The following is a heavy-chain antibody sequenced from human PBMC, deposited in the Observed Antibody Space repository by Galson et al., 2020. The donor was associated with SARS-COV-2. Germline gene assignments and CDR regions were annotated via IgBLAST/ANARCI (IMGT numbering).Heavy chain of an antibody. CDR2: IYYSGST. CDR1: GDSISSYY. J-gene: IGHJ6*02. V-gene: IGHV4-59*01. CDR3: AREWDDYYVMDV. Sequence: ETSETLSLTCTVSGDSISSYYWSWIRQPPGKGLEWIGYIYYSGSTNYNPSLKSRVTISVDTSKNQLSLKLSSVTAADTAVYYCAREWDDYYVMDVWGQGTTVTVSS. D-gene: IGHD1-26*01.